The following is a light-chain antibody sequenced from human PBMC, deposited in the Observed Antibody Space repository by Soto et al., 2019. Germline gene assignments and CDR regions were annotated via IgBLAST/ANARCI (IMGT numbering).Light chain of an antibody. CDR1: QSISSW. CDR2: DAS. Sequence: DIQMTQSPSTLSASVGDRVTITCRASQSISSWLAWYQQKPGKAPKLLIYDASSLESGVPSRFSGSGSVTEFTLTTSSLQPDDFATYYCQQYNSYSPWTFGQGTKVEIK. V-gene: IGKV1-5*01. CDR3: QQYNSYSPWT. J-gene: IGKJ1*01.